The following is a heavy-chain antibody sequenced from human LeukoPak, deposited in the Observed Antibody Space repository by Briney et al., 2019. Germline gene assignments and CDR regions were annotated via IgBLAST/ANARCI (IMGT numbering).Heavy chain of an antibody. J-gene: IGHJ6*02. CDR1: GFTLSDSW. CDR2: ISSSGSTI. V-gene: IGHV3-11*01. Sequence: GGSLRLSCAVSGFTLSDSWMSWVRQAPGKGLEWVSYISSSGSTIYYADSVKGRFTISRDNAKNSLYLQMNSLRAEDTAVYYCASESPKTYYYYGMDVWGQGTTVTVSS. CDR3: ASESPKTYYYYGMDV.